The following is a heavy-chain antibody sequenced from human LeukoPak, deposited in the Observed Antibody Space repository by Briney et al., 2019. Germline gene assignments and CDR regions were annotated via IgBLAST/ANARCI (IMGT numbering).Heavy chain of an antibody. CDR2: ITSSSSYT. V-gene: IGHV3-21*01. CDR1: AFTFSTYN. Sequence: GGSLRLSCAASAFTFSTYNMNRVRQAPGKGLEWVSSITSSSSYTFYADSVKGRFTISRDNAKNSLYLQMNSLRAEDTAVYYRAELGITMIGGVWGKGTTVTISS. CDR3: AELGITMIGGV. D-gene: IGHD3-10*02. J-gene: IGHJ6*04.